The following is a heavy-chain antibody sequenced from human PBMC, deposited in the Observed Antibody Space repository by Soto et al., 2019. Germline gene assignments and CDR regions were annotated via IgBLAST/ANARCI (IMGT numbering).Heavy chain of an antibody. Sequence: QVQLVQSGAEVKKPGASVKVSCKASGYTFTSYAISWVRQAPGQGLEWMGWISAYNGNTNYAQKFQGRVTMTTDTSPSTAYMELRSLRSDGPAVDYRSRGAPPADYWGQGTLVTVSS. CDR1: GYTFTSYA. J-gene: IGHJ4*02. V-gene: IGHV1-18*01. CDR3: SRGAPPADY. CDR2: ISAYNGNT.